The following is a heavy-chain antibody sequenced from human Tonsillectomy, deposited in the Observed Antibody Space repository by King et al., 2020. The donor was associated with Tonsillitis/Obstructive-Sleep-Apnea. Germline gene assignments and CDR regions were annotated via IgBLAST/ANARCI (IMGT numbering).Heavy chain of an antibody. CDR3: VKVTALGIAAGALDAFDI. Sequence: VQLVESGGGLVQPGRSLRLSCAASGFTFDDYAMHWVRQAPGKGLEWVSGISWNSGSIGYADSVKGRFTISRDNAKNSLYVQMNSLRAEDTALYYCVKVTALGIAAGALDAFDIWGQGTMVTVSS. CDR1: GFTFDDYA. D-gene: IGHD6-13*01. CDR2: ISWNSGSI. J-gene: IGHJ3*02. V-gene: IGHV3-9*01.